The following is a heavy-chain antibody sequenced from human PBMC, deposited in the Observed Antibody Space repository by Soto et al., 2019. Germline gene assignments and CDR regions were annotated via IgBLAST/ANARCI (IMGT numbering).Heavy chain of an antibody. CDR2: ISYDGSNK. V-gene: IGHV3-30-3*01. Sequence: QVQLVESGGGVAQPGRSLRLSCAASGFTFSSYAMHWVRQAPGKGLEWVAVISYDGSNKYYADSVKGRFTISRDNSKNTLYLQMNSLRAEDTAVYYCAREGVTMVRGWFDPWGQGTLVTVSS. D-gene: IGHD3-10*01. J-gene: IGHJ5*02. CDR1: GFTFSSYA. CDR3: AREGVTMVRGWFDP.